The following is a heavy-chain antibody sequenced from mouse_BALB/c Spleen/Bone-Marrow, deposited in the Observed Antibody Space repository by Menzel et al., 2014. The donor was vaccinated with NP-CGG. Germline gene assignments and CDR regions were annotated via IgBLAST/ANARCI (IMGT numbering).Heavy chain of an antibody. J-gene: IGHJ3*01. V-gene: IGHV5-9-2*01. CDR3: ARHAYYDQTEVSFVY. D-gene: IGHD2-4*01. Sequence: EVQLQQSGGGLVKSGGSLKLSCAASGFTFXSYGMSWVRQTPGKRLEWVATISGGGSYTFYPDSVKGRFTISRDNAKNNLYLQLSSLGSEDTALYYCARHAYYDQTEVSFVYWGQGTLVTVSA. CDR2: ISGGGSYT. CDR1: GFTFXSYG.